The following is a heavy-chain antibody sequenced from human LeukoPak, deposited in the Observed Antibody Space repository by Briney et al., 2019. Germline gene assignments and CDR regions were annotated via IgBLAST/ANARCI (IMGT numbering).Heavy chain of an antibody. CDR3: ASSYCSGGNCYSQQTVYYFDF. Sequence: ASVKVSCKASGYTFTTYGMNWVRQAPGQGLEWMGWINTNTGNPTYAQGFTGRFVFSLDTSVSTAYLQISSLKAEDTAVYYCASSYCSGGNCYSQQTVYYFDFWGQGTLVTVSS. J-gene: IGHJ4*02. V-gene: IGHV7-4-1*02. D-gene: IGHD2-15*01. CDR2: INTNTGNP. CDR1: GYTFTTYG.